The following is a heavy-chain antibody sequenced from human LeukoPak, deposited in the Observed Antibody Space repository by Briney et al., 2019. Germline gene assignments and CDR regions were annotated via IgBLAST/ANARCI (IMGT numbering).Heavy chain of an antibody. CDR3: ARASFVGDDYSNYGSFDY. CDR1: GSSISSGYY. V-gene: IGHV4-38-2*01. J-gene: IGHJ4*02. CDR2: IYHSGST. D-gene: IGHD4-11*01. Sequence: SETLSLTCAVSGSSISSGYYWGWIRQPPGKGLEWIASIYHSGSTYYNPSFKSRVSISVDTSKNQFSLTLTSVAAADTAVFYCARASFVGDDYSNYGSFDYWGQGILVTVSS.